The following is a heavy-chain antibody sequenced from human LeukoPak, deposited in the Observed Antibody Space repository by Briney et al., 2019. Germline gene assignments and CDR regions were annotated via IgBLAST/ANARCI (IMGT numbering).Heavy chain of an antibody. Sequence: ASVKVSCKASGYTFTSYTMHWVRQAPRQRLEWMGWLNVGNGNTKYSPNFQGRVTITRDTSASTAYMELSSLRSEDTAVYYCAAAYFDFWSGSREIDHWGQGTLVTVSS. V-gene: IGHV1-3*01. CDR2: LNVGNGNT. CDR3: AAAYFDFWSGSREIDH. CDR1: GYTFTSYT. J-gene: IGHJ4*02. D-gene: IGHD3-3*01.